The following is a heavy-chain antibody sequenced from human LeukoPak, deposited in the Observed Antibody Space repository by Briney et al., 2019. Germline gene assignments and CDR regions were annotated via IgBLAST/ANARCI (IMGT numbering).Heavy chain of an antibody. CDR2: VYYSGST. V-gene: IGHV4-39*01. CDR1: RGSISSPSYY. D-gene: IGHD3-22*01. J-gene: IGHJ4*02. Sequence: PSETLSLTCTVSRGSISSPSYYWAWIRQPPGKGLEWIGIVYYSGSTYYNPSLESRVTISVDTSKNQFSLKLSSVTAADTAVYYCARQVRVGDSSGYYYGGFDYWGQGTLVTVSS. CDR3: ARQVRVGDSSGYYYGGFDY.